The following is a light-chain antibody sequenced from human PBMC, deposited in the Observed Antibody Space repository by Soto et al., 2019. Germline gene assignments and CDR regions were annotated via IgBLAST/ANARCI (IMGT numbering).Light chain of an antibody. CDR1: TSNIGNDF. CDR2: DNS. J-gene: IGLJ1*01. Sequence: QSVLTQPPSVSAAPGQKVTISCSGSTSNIGNDFVSWYQHLPGSAPKLVIFDNSKRPSGIPDRLSASKSGTSATLGITGLQTGDEADYSCGTWDSSLSAYVFGTGTKLTVL. CDR3: GTWDSSLSAYV. V-gene: IGLV1-51*01.